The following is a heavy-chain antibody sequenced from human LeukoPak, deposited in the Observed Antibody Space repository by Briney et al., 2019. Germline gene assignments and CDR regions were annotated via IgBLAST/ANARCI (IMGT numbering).Heavy chain of an antibody. Sequence: GGSLRLSCVASRFQFSSYAMSWVRQAPGKGLEWVSVISGSGGSTYYADSVKGRFTISRDNSKNTLYLQMNSLRAEDTAVYYCARDHPAPGYGMDVWGQGTTVTVSS. CDR2: ISGSGGST. V-gene: IGHV3-23*01. J-gene: IGHJ6*02. CDR1: RFQFSSYA. D-gene: IGHD6-25*01. CDR3: ARDHPAPGYGMDV.